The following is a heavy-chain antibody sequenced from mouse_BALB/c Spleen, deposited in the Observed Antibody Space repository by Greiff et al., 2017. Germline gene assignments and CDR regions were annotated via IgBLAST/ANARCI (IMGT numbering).Heavy chain of an antibody. CDR1: GFTFSSYA. V-gene: IGHV5-6-5*01. D-gene: IGHD2-1*01. J-gene: IGHJ2*01. Sequence: EVHLVESGGGLVKPGGSLKLSCAASGFTFSSYAMSWVRQTPEKRLEWVASISSGGSTYYPDSVKGRFTISRDNARNILYLQMSSLRSEDTAMYYCASVYYGNYPDYWCQGTTLTVSS. CDR2: ISSGGST. CDR3: ASVYYGNYPDY.